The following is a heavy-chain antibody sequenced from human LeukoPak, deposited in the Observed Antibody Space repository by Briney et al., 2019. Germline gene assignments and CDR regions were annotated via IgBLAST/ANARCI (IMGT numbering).Heavy chain of an antibody. J-gene: IGHJ4*02. CDR3: ARAADYYDSSGYFFDS. D-gene: IGHD3-22*01. CDR2: IYSSGNT. CDR1: GVSVRSGSYY. V-gene: IGHV4-61*02. Sequence: SETLSLTCSVSGVSVRSGSYYWSWIRQPAGEGLQWIGRIYSSGNTYYNPSLNSRVTISVDSSKNQFSLRLGSVTAADTAVYYCARAADYYDSSGYFFDSWGQGTLVTVSS.